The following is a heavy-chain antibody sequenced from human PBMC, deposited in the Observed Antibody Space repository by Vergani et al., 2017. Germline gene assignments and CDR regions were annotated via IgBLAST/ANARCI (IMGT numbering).Heavy chain of an antibody. CDR3: AGVKESRWLDDAFDI. V-gene: IGHV1-3*01. Sequence: QVQLVQSGAEVKKPGASVKVSCKASGYTFTSYAMHWVRQAPGQRLEWMGWINAGNGNTKYSQKFQGRVTITRDTSASTAYMELSSLRSEDTVVYYCAGVKESRWLDDAFDIWGQGTMVTVSS. CDR2: INAGNGNT. J-gene: IGHJ3*02. CDR1: GYTFTSYA. D-gene: IGHD6-13*01.